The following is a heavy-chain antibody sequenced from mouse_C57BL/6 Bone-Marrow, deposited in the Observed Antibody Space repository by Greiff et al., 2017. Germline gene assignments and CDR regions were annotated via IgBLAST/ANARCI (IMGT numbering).Heavy chain of an antibody. Sequence: VQLQQSGAELVRPGASVKLSCTASGFNIKDDYMTWVKQRPGQGLEWIGWIDPENGGTDYDSKFQGKATITADTSSNTAYLQLSSLTSEDTAVYYCTTTNGDQRDDWGQGTTLTVSS. CDR3: TTTNGDQRDD. D-gene: IGHD4-1*01. J-gene: IGHJ2*01. CDR2: IDPENGGT. CDR1: GFNIKDDY. V-gene: IGHV14-4*01.